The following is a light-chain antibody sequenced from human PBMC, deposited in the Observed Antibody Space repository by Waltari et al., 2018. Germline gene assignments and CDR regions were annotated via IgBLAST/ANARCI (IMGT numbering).Light chain of an antibody. CDR3: QKYVSLPAT. V-gene: IGKV3-20*01. J-gene: IGKJ1*01. CDR2: DTS. CDR1: QSVGKY. Sequence: VLTQSPGPLSLSPGERATLSCRASQSVGKYLAWYQQKPGQAPRLLIYDTSTRATGIPDRFSGSGSGTDCSLTISRLEPEDLAVYYCQKYVSLPATFGQGTKVQIK.